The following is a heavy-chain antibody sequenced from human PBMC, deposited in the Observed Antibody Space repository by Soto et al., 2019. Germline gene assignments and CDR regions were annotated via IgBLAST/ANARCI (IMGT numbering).Heavy chain of an antibody. CDR1: GGTFSSYA. Sequence: QVQLVQSGAEVKKPGSSVKVSCKASGGTFSSYAINWVRQAPGQGLEWMGGIIRIFGTPDYAQRFQGRVTITGDESTSTAYMELSRLRSEDTAVYYCARQGSNEYYYYGMDVWGQGTTVTVSS. CDR2: IIRIFGTP. J-gene: IGHJ6*02. V-gene: IGHV1-69*12. D-gene: IGHD3-10*01. CDR3: ARQGSNEYYYYGMDV.